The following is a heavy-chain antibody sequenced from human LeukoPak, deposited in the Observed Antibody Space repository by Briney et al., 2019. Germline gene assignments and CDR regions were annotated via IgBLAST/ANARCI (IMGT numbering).Heavy chain of an antibody. V-gene: IGHV1-18*01. CDR2: ISAYNGNT. CDR3: ASWHSSFSSRYFDY. D-gene: IGHD6-6*01. CDR1: GYTFTSYG. J-gene: IGHJ4*02. Sequence: ASVKVSCTASGYTFTSYGINWVRQAPGQGLEWMGWISAYNGNTNYGQKLQGRVTMTTDTSTSTAYMELRSLRSEDTAVYYCASWHSSFSSRYFDYWGQGTLVTVSS.